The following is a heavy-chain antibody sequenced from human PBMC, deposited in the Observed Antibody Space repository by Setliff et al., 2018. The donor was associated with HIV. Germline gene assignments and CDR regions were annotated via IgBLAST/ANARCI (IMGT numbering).Heavy chain of an antibody. J-gene: IGHJ6*03. D-gene: IGHD3-10*01. Sequence: PSETLSLTCTVSGGSISTSRYYWGWIRQPPGKGLEWIGSINYRGNTYHNPSLTSRAAIFVDTSKNQISLKLSSVTAADTAVYYCASLNGSESPYIYYYYMDVWGKGTTVTVSS. CDR3: ASLNGSESPYIYYYYMDV. V-gene: IGHV4-39*01. CDR2: INYRGNT. CDR1: GGSISTSRYY.